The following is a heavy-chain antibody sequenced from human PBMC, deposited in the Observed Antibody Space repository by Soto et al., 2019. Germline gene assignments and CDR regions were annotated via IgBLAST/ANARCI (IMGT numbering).Heavy chain of an antibody. J-gene: IGHJ4*02. CDR2: IIPIFGTA. D-gene: IGHD5-18*01. Sequence: ASVKVSCKASGGTFSSYAISWVRQAPGQGLEWMGGIIPIFGTANYAQKFQGRVTITADESTSTAYMELSSLRSEDTAVYYCARVRRYSYGQYYFDYWGQGTLVTVSS. V-gene: IGHV1-69*13. CDR3: ARVRRYSYGQYYFDY. CDR1: GGTFSSYA.